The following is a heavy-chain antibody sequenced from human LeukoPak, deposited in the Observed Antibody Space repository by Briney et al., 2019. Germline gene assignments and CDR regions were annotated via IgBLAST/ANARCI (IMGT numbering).Heavy chain of an antibody. Sequence: SETLSLTCTVSGGSIGTSSYYWGWIRQPQGKGLEWIGGSFFGGSTYYNPSLKSRVTISIDMSKNQISLKLSSVTAADMAVYSCASRPSGASHFDYWAREPWSPSPQ. CDR3: ASRPSGASHFDY. D-gene: IGHD4-17*01. CDR2: SFFGGST. CDR1: GGSIGTSSYY. V-gene: IGHV4-39*01. J-gene: IGHJ4*02.